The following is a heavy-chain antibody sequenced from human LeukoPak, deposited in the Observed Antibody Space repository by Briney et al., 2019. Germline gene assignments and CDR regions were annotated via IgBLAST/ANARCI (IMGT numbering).Heavy chain of an antibody. D-gene: IGHD3-16*01. CDR2: ISSSSSTI. J-gene: IGHJ4*02. V-gene: IGHV3-48*01. CDR1: GFTFSSYS. Sequence: PGGSLRLSCAASGFTFSSYSMNWVRQAPGKGLEWVSHISSSSSTIYYADSVKGRFTISRDNSKNTLYLQMNSLRAEDTAVYYCAKDRRGLLDYWGRGTLVTVSS. CDR3: AKDRRGLLDY.